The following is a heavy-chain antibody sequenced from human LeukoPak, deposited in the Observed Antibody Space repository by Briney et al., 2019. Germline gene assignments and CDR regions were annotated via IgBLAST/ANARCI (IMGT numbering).Heavy chain of an antibody. D-gene: IGHD3-22*01. Sequence: SETLSLTCTVSGGSIRSYYWSWIRQPPGKGLEWVGYIYYSGSTNYNPSLESRVTISVDMSKNQFSLKLSSVTAADTAVYYCARQYDYDSSGYYFGYWGQGTLVTVSS. CDR2: IYYSGST. CDR1: GGSIRSYY. V-gene: IGHV4-59*08. J-gene: IGHJ4*02. CDR3: ARQYDYDSSGYYFGY.